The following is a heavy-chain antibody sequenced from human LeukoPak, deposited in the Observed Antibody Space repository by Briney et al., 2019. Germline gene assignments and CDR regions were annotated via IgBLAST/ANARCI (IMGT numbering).Heavy chain of an antibody. CDR2: MRYDGSNR. V-gene: IGHV3-30*02. D-gene: IGHD3-9*01. J-gene: IGHJ6*03. CDR3: AKGVKVPLLRYFSYYMDV. Sequence: GGTLRLSCAASRFTFSSYGMSWVRQAPGKGLEWVAFMRYDGSNRNYADSVKGRFTISRDNSKNTLYLQMNSLRAEDTAVYYCAKGVKVPLLRYFSYYMDVWGKGTTVTISS. CDR1: RFTFSSYG.